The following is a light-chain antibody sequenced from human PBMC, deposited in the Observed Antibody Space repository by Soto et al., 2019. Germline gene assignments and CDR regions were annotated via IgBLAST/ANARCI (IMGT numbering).Light chain of an antibody. CDR2: SNN. V-gene: IGLV1-44*01. J-gene: IGLJ2*01. CDR3: ATWDDSLNGVV. Sequence: QSVLTQPPSASGTPGQRVTMSCSGSSSNIGSNTVNWYQHLPGTAPKLLIYSNNQRPSGVPDRFSGSKSGTSASLAISGRQSEDEADYYCATWDDSLNGVVFGGGTKLTVL. CDR1: SSNIGSNT.